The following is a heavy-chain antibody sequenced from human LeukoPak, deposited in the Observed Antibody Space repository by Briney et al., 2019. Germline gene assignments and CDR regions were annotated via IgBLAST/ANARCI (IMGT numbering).Heavy chain of an antibody. V-gene: IGHV3-74*01. CDR1: GFSFSSYS. J-gene: IGHJ3*02. D-gene: IGHD4-23*01. CDR3: ARGKDGGNSNAFDI. Sequence: GGSLPVSCAASGFSFSSYSMHWVRQAPAKGPDWVSRIGTSGCGPTYADSPQGRFPISRDNAKNTLFLQMNRLSAADTAVYYCARGKDGGNSNAFDIWGQGTLVAVSS. CDR2: IGTSGCGP.